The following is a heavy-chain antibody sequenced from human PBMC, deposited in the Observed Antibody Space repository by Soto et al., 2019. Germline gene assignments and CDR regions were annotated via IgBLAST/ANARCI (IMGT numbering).Heavy chain of an antibody. D-gene: IGHD3-9*01. CDR2: IYHSGST. CDR1: SGSISSSNW. V-gene: IGHV4-4*02. Sequence: QVQLQESGPGLVKPSGTLSLTCAVSSGSISSSNWWSWVRQPPGKGLEWIGEIYHSGSTNYHPSLKSRGTISVYKSKNQFSLKLSSVTAVDTAVYYCAREGGAYDILTGSYYDYYRDVWGKGTTVTVAS. CDR3: AREGGAYDILTGSYYDYYRDV. J-gene: IGHJ6*03.